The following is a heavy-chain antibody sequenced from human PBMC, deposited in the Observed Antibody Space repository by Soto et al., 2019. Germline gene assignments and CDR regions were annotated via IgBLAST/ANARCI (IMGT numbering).Heavy chain of an antibody. CDR1: GYIFTSYG. CDR2: ISAYNGNT. CDR3: ARDLIAAAGEYNWFDP. V-gene: IGHV1-18*01. J-gene: IGHJ5*02. D-gene: IGHD6-13*01. Sequence: ASVKVSCKASGYIFTSYGISWVRQAPGQGLEWMGWISAYNGNTNYAQKLQGRVTMTTDTSTSTAYMELRSLRSDDTAVYYCARDLIAAAGEYNWFDPWGQGTLVTVSS.